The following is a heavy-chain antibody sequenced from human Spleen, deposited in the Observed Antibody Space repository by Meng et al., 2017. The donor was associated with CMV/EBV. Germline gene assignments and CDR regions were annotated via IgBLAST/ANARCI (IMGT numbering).Heavy chain of an antibody. J-gene: IGHJ6*02. CDR2: IYYSGST. Sequence: SETLSLTCTVSGDSISGYYWNWIRQPPGKGLEWIGYIYYSGSTNYNPSLKSRVTISLDTSKNQFSLKLSSVTAADTAVYYCARGYTDYYYGMDVWGQGTTVTVSS. V-gene: IGHV4-59*01. CDR1: GDSISGYY. CDR3: ARGYTDYYYGMDV. D-gene: IGHD5-12*01.